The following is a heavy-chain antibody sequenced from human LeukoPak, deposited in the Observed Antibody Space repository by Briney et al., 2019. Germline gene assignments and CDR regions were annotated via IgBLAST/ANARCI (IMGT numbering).Heavy chain of an antibody. J-gene: IGHJ3*02. CDR2: IYYSGST. Sequence: SETLSLTCTVSGGSISSSSYYWGWLRQPPGKGLEWIGSIYYSGSTYYNPSLKSRVTISVDTAKSQFSLKLSSVTAADTAVYYCARLGDYVWGSYRNINDAFDIWGQGTMVTVSS. CDR3: ARLGDYVWGSYRNINDAFDI. V-gene: IGHV4-39*01. CDR1: GGSISSSSYY. D-gene: IGHD3-16*02.